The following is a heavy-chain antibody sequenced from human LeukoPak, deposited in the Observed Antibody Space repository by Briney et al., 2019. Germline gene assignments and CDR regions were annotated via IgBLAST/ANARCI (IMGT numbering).Heavy chain of an antibody. V-gene: IGHV1-69*05. D-gene: IGHD3-3*01. CDR2: IIPIFGTA. CDR1: GGTFSSYA. CDR3: AREATFGVVIPSQLSNWFDP. Sequence: GASVKVSCKASGGTFSSYAISWVRQAPGQGLEWTGGIIPIFGTANYAQKFQGRVTITTDESTSTAYMELSSLRSEDTAVYYCAREATFGVVIPSQLSNWFDPWGQGTLVTVSS. J-gene: IGHJ5*02.